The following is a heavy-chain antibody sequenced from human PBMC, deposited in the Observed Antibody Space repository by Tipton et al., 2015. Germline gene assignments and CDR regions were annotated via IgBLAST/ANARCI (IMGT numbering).Heavy chain of an antibody. CDR3: ARAESHGFKM. V-gene: IGHV3-23*01. J-gene: IGHJ3*02. CDR2: IGGSGYNT. CDR1: GFTFNNYA. Sequence: SLRLSCAASGFTFNNYAMTWVRQAPGKGLEWVSAIGGSGYNTYYADSVKGRFTISRDNSKNTLYLEVNSLRAEDTAVYYCARAESHGFKMCGQGTMVTVSS.